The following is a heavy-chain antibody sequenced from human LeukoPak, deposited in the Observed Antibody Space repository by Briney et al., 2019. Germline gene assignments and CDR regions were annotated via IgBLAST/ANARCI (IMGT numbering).Heavy chain of an antibody. CDR3: ASRDQYDSSGTAWGFFDY. D-gene: IGHD3-22*01. CDR2: IYSGGST. Sequence: PGGSLRLSCAASGFTVSSNYMSWVRQAPGKGLEWVSVIYSGGSTYYADSVKGRFTISRDNSKNTLYLQMNSLRAEDTAVYYCASRDQYDSSGTAWGFFDYWGQGTLVTVSS. V-gene: IGHV3-66*01. CDR1: GFTVSSNY. J-gene: IGHJ4*02.